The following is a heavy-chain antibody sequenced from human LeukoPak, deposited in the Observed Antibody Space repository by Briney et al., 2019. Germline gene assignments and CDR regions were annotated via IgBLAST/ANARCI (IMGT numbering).Heavy chain of an antibody. J-gene: IGHJ4*02. CDR2: IYYSGST. CDR3: ARAGQFISARPISFDY. V-gene: IGHV4-59*01. CDR1: GGSISNYY. Sequence: SETLSLTCTVSGGSISNYYWNWIRQPPGKGLEWIGYIYYSGSTHSNPSLKSRVTISVDTSKNQFSLKLSSVTAADTAVYYCARAGQFISARPISFDYWGQGTLVTVSS. D-gene: IGHD6-6*01.